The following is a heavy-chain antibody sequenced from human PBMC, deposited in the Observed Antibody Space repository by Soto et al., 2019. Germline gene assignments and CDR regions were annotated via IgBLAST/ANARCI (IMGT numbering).Heavy chain of an antibody. J-gene: IGHJ3*02. CDR2: IYHSGST. CDR1: SGSISSSNW. D-gene: IGHD3-10*01. V-gene: IGHV4-4*02. Sequence: QVQLQESSPGLVKPSGTLSLTCAVSSGSISSSNWWSWVRQPPGKGLEWIGEIYHSGSTNYNPSLKSRVTISVDKSKNQFSLKLSSVTAADTAVYYCARDVLHYYGSGSYYRDAFDIWGQGTMVTVSS. CDR3: ARDVLHYYGSGSYYRDAFDI.